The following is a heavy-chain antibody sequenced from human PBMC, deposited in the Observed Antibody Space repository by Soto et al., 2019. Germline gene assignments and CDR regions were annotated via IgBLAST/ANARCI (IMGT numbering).Heavy chain of an antibody. CDR3: TFTPRAARPFYYGMDV. D-gene: IGHD6-6*01. CDR1: GFTFSNAW. V-gene: IGHV3-15*07. J-gene: IGHJ6*02. CDR2: IKSKTDGGTT. Sequence: VQLVESGGGLVKPGGSLRLSCAASGFTFSNAWMNWVRQALGKGLEWVGRIKSKTDGGTTDYAAPVKGRFTISRDDSKNTLYLQMNSLKTEDTAVYYCTFTPRAARPFYYGMDVWGQGTTVTVSS.